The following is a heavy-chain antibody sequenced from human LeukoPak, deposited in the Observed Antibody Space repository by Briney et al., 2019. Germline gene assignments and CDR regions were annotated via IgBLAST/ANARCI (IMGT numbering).Heavy chain of an antibody. CDR3: ARGEEKATITGLDS. J-gene: IGHJ4*02. Sequence: PGGSLRLSCAASGFTFSNYDMHWVRQAPGKGLEWVSAICSSSAYIYYADSVKGRFTISRDNAENSLFLQLNSLRAEDTAVYFCARGEEKATITGLDSWGQGTLVTVSS. CDR2: ICSSSAYI. V-gene: IGHV3-21*01. D-gene: IGHD5-24*01. CDR1: GFTFSNYD.